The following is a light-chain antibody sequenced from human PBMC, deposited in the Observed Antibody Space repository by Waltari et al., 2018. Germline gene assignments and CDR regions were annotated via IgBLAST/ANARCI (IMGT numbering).Light chain of an antibody. CDR3: LVWHSTIDHQGV. Sequence: SYVVTQSPSVSVAPGETARITCGGDKIGSQSVHWYQQRPGQAPVLVFSYDSDRPSGIPERFSGSNSGNTATLTISWVEAEDEADYYCLVWHSTIDHQGVFGGGTKLTVL. CDR1: KIGSQS. J-gene: IGLJ2*01. CDR2: YDS. V-gene: IGLV3-21*04.